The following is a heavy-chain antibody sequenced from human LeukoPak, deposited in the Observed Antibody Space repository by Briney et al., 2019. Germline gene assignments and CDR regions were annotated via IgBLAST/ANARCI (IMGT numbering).Heavy chain of an antibody. D-gene: IGHD1-26*01. CDR2: IYYSGST. CDR1: GGSISSGDYY. J-gene: IGHJ4*02. CDR3: AREVGAQYYFDY. Sequence: SETLSLTCAVSGGSISSGDYYWSWIRQPPGKGLEWIGYIYYSGSTYYNPSLKSRVTISVDTSKNQFSLKLSSVTAADTAVYYCAREVGAQYYFDYWGQGTLVTVS. V-gene: IGHV4-30-4*08.